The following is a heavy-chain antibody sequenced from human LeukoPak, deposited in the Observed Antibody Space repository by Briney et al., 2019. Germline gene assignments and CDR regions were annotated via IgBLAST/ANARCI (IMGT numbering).Heavy chain of an antibody. Sequence: ASVKVSCKASGYTFTGYYMHWVRQAPGQGLEWMGWTNPNSGGTNYAQKFQGRVTMTRDTSISTAYMELSRLRSDDTAVYYCARVEILTGYYGGSFDYWGQGTLVTVSS. CDR3: ARVEILTGYYGGSFDY. CDR2: TNPNSGGT. J-gene: IGHJ4*02. D-gene: IGHD3-9*01. CDR1: GYTFTGYY. V-gene: IGHV1-2*02.